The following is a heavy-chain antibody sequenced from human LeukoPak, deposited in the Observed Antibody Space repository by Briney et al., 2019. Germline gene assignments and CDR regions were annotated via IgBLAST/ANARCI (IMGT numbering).Heavy chain of an antibody. CDR3: VVDLSGSADY. CDR1: GFTFSSYS. J-gene: IGHJ4*02. Sequence: GGSLRLSCAAFGFTFSSYSMNWVRQAPGKGLEWVSYISSSSSTIYYADSVKGRFTISRDNAKNTLYLQMNSLRTEDSALYYCVVDLSGSADYWGQGTLVTVSS. D-gene: IGHD3-10*01. CDR2: ISSSSSTI. V-gene: IGHV3-48*04.